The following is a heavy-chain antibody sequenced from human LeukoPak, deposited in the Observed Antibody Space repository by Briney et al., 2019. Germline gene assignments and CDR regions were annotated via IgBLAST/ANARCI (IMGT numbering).Heavy chain of an antibody. J-gene: IGHJ4*02. CDR2: VNPDGSET. V-gene: IGHV3-7*01. CDR3: GRWGIEAAIDY. CDR1: GFTFSPYW. D-gene: IGHD2-2*01. Sequence: GGSLRLSCAISGFTFSPYWMNWVRQAPGKGLEWVANVNPDGSETYYLDSVKGRFTISRDNVKNSLYLLMNSLRAEDTAVYYCGRWGIEAAIDYWGQGTLVTVSS.